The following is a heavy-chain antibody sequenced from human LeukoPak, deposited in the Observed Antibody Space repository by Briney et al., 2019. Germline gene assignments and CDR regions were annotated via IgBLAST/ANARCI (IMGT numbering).Heavy chain of an antibody. V-gene: IGHV3-21*01. CDR2: ISSSSSYI. D-gene: IGHD6-13*01. J-gene: IGHJ5*02. Sequence: PGGSLRLSCAASGFTFSSYSINWVRQAPGKGLEWVSSISSSSSYIYYADSVKGRFTISRDNAKNSLYLQMNSLRAEDTAVYYCARDPTRIAAAENWFDPWGQGTLVTVSS. CDR3: ARDPTRIAAAENWFDP. CDR1: GFTFSSYS.